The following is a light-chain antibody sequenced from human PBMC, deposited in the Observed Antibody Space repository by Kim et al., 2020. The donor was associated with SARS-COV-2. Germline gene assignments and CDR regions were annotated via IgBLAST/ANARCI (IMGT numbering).Light chain of an antibody. CDR2: GSS. CDR1: QTVSSSY. Sequence: ETVLTQSPGTLSLSPGERATLSCRASQTVSSSYLAWYQQKPGQAPRLLIYGSSSRATGIPDRFSGSGSGTDFTLTISRLEPEDFAVYYCHQYGNSPFIFGGGTKVDIK. J-gene: IGKJ4*01. CDR3: HQYGNSPFI. V-gene: IGKV3-20*01.